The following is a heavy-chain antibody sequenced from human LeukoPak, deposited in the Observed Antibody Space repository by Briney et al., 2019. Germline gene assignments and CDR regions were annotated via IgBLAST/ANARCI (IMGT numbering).Heavy chain of an antibody. Sequence: GRSLRLSCAGSGFXFRSYSINWVRQAPGKGLEWVSSISSGSTYIYRADSLKGRFTTSRDNAKNSLYLQMNSLRAEDTAVYYCATSSHGDCSGGSCYYFDYWGQGTLVTVSS. CDR1: GFXFRSYS. D-gene: IGHD2-15*01. CDR2: ISSGSTYI. CDR3: ATSSHGDCSGGSCYYFDY. V-gene: IGHV3-21*01. J-gene: IGHJ4*02.